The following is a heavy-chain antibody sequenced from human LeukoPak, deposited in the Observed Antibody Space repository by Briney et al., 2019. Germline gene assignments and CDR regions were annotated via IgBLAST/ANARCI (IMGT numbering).Heavy chain of an antibody. CDR1: GGTFSSYS. V-gene: IGHV1-69*13. D-gene: IGHD3-22*01. CDR2: IVPIFGTA. Sequence: GASVKVSCKASGGTFSSYSINWVRQAPGQGLEWMGGIVPIFGTANYAQKFQGRVTITADESTSTGYLEMSSLRSEDTAAYYCASSKDYYDSSGFARTLGYWGQGTLVTVSS. J-gene: IGHJ4*02. CDR3: ASSKDYYDSSGFARTLGY.